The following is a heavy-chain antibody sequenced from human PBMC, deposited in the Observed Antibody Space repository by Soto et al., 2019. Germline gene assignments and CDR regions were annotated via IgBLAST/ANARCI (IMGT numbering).Heavy chain of an antibody. J-gene: IGHJ6*02. CDR3: ARGTGLYGSGKLYYYYGMDV. CDR2: INHSGST. V-gene: IGHV4-34*01. Sequence: SETLSLTCAVYGGSFSGYYWSWIRQPPGKGLEWIGEINHSGSTNYNPSLKSRVTISVDTSKNQFSLKLSSVTAADTAVYYCARGTGLYGSGKLYYYYGMDVWGQGTTVTVSS. CDR1: GGSFSGYY. D-gene: IGHD3-10*01.